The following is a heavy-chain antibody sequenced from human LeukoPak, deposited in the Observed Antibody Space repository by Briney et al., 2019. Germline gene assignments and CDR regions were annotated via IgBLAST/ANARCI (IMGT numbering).Heavy chain of an antibody. Sequence: GGTLRLSCAASGFTFSSYGMHWVRQAPGKGLEWVAVISYDGSNKYYADSVKGRFTISRDNSKNTLYLQMNSLRAEDAAVYYCAKGIAAAGGFDYWGQGTLVTVSS. D-gene: IGHD6-13*01. V-gene: IGHV3-30*18. J-gene: IGHJ4*02. CDR2: ISYDGSNK. CDR1: GFTFSSYG. CDR3: AKGIAAAGGFDY.